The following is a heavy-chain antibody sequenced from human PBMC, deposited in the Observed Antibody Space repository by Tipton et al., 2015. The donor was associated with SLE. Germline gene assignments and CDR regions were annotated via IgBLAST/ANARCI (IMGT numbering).Heavy chain of an antibody. D-gene: IGHD4-17*01. CDR3: ARGPIYGA. V-gene: IGHV4-34*01. Sequence: LRLSCAVSGGSISSGGYYWSWIRQPPGKGLEWIGEINHSGSTNYNPSLKSRVTISVDTSKNQFSLKLSSVTAADTAVYYCARGPIYGACGQGTLVTVSS. CDR1: GGSISSGGYY. J-gene: IGHJ5*02. CDR2: INHSGST.